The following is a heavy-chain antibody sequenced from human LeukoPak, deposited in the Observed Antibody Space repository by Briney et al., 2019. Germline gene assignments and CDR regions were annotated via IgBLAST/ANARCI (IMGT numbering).Heavy chain of an antibody. V-gene: IGHV1-69*05. D-gene: IGHD6-6*01. Sequence: ASVKVSCKASGGTFSSYAISWVRQAPGQGLEWMGRIIPIFGTANYAQKFQGRVTITTDESTSTAYMELSSLRSEETAVYYCADSSIAAPGAFDIWGQGTMVTVSS. CDR1: GGTFSSYA. J-gene: IGHJ3*02. CDR2: IIPIFGTA. CDR3: ADSSIAAPGAFDI.